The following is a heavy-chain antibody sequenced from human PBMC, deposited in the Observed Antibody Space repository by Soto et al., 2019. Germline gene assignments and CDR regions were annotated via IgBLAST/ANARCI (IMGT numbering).Heavy chain of an antibody. CDR2: IWYDGSNK. V-gene: IGHV3-33*01. Sequence: GGSLRLSCAASGFTFSSYGMHWVRQAPGKGLEWVAVIWYDGSNKYYADSVKGRFTISRDNSKNTLYLQMNSLRAEDTALYYSARAGGHNHRPIGFDYWGQGTLVTVSS. CDR1: GFTFSSYG. J-gene: IGHJ4*02. CDR3: ARAGGHNHRPIGFDY. D-gene: IGHD1-1*01.